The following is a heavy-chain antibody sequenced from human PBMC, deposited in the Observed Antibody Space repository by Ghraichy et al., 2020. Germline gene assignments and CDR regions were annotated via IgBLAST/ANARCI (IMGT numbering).Heavy chain of an antibody. V-gene: IGHV4-4*07. CDR3: ARQWSGDY. J-gene: IGHJ4*02. D-gene: IGHD2-15*01. Sequence: SETLSLTCTVSGGSMSDYYWSWIRQPAGKGLEGIGRISARGSTHYNPSLESRVTMSLDTSKNQFSLNLRSVTAADTAIYSCARQWSGDYWGQGTLVTVSS. CDR1: GGSMSDYY. CDR2: ISARGST.